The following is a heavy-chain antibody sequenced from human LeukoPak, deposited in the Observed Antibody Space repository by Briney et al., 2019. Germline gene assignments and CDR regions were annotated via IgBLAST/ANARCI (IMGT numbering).Heavy chain of an antibody. V-gene: IGHV1-69*04. D-gene: IGHD5-24*01. J-gene: IGHJ4*02. CDR3: ARDLQGRDGYKD. CDR1: GGTFSSYT. Sequence: SVKVSCKASGGTFSSYTISWLRQAPGQGLEWMGRIIPILGIANYAQKFQGRVTITADKSTSTAYMELSSLRSEDTAVYYCARDLQGRDGYKDWGQGTLVTVSS. CDR2: IIPILGIA.